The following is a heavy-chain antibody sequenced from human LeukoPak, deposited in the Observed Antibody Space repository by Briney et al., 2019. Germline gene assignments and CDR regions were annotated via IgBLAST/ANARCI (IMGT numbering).Heavy chain of an antibody. Sequence: ASVKVSCKASGYTFTGYYMHWVRQAPGQGLEWMGRINPNGGGTNYAQQYQGRVTMTRDTSINTAYMELSRLRSDDTAVYYCARDRPPLEENDYGDYGTLGYWGQGTLVTVSS. V-gene: IGHV1-2*06. J-gene: IGHJ4*02. D-gene: IGHD4-17*01. CDR3: ARDRPPLEENDYGDYGTLGY. CDR1: GYTFTGYY. CDR2: INPNGGGT.